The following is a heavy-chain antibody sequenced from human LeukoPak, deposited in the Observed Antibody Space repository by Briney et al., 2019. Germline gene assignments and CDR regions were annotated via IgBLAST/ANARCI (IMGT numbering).Heavy chain of an antibody. Sequence: SGGSLRLSCAASGFTFGNYGMSWVRQAPGKGLEWVSGINWNGGSTGYADSVEGRFTISRDNAKNSQYLQMNSLRVEDTALYYCARAQTYGDSRLLLDYWGQGTLVTVSP. D-gene: IGHD2-21*02. CDR1: GFTFGNYG. J-gene: IGHJ4*02. CDR2: INWNGGST. V-gene: IGHV3-20*04. CDR3: ARAQTYGDSRLLLDY.